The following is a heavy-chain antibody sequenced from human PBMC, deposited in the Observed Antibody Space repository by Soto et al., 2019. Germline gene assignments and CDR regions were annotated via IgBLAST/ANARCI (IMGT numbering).Heavy chain of an antibody. Sequence: GASVKVSCKASGYTYISYGISWVRQAPGQGLEWMGWISAYNGNTNYAQKFQGRVTMTTDISTSTAYMELRSLTSDDTAVYYCARVIGGYYRMDVWGQGTTVTVSS. CDR3: ARVIGGYYRMDV. CDR2: ISAYNGNT. J-gene: IGHJ6*02. D-gene: IGHD3-16*02. CDR1: GYTYISYG. V-gene: IGHV1-18*04.